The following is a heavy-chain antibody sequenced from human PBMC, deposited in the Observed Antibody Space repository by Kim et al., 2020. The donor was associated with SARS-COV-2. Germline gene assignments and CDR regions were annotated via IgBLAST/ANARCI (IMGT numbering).Heavy chain of an antibody. V-gene: IGHV3-30*01. Sequence: KGRFTISRDNARNSLYLQMNSLRAEDTAAYYCARAQGGGAASHYYFGMDVWGDGTTVTVSS. D-gene: IGHD2-15*01. J-gene: IGHJ6*04. CDR3: ARAQGGGAASHYYFGMDV.